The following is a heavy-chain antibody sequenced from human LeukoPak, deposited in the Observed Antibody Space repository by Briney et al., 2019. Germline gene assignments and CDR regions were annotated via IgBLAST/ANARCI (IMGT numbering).Heavy chain of an antibody. CDR3: ATENYSGSHKSFDY. CDR2: FDPEDGET. Sequence: ASVKVSCEVSGYTLTELSMHWVRQAPGKGLEWMGGFDPEDGETIYAQKFQGRVTMTEDTSTDTAYMELSSLRSEDTAVYYCATENYSGSHKSFDYWGQGTLVTVSS. CDR1: GYTLTELS. V-gene: IGHV1-24*01. J-gene: IGHJ4*02. D-gene: IGHD1-26*01.